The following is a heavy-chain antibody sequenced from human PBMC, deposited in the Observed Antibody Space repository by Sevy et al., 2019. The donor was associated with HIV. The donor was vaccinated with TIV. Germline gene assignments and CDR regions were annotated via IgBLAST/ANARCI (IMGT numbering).Heavy chain of an antibody. Sequence: GGSLRLSCAVSVFMFDAYAMHWVRQSPGKGLEWVSSISWNGENMGYADFVKGRFTISRDNAKKSLYLQMNGLRVEDTALFYCVKGMDSAGKYVNFDSWGQGTLVTVSS. D-gene: IGHD3-22*01. CDR3: VKGMDSAGKYVNFDS. CDR1: VFMFDAYA. V-gene: IGHV3-9*01. J-gene: IGHJ4*02. CDR2: ISWNGENM.